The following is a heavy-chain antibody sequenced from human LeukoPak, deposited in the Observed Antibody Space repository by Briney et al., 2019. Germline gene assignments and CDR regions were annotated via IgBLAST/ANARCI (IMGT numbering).Heavy chain of an antibody. J-gene: IGHJ4*02. CDR2: ISYDGSNK. CDR3: AKDLTGTTDY. D-gene: IGHD1-7*01. Sequence: GRSLRLSCAASGFTFSSYGMHWVRQAPGKGLEGVAVISYDGSNKYYADSVKGRFTISRDNSKNTLYLQMNSLRAEDTAVYYCAKDLTGTTDYWGQGTLVTVSS. CDR1: GFTFSSYG. V-gene: IGHV3-30*18.